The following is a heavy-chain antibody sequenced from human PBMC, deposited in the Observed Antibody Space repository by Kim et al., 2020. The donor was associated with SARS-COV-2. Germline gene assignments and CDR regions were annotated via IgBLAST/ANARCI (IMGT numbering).Heavy chain of an antibody. CDR2: IWYDGSNK. Sequence: VGSLRLSCAASGFTFSSYGMHWVRQAPGKGLEWVAVIWYDGSNKYYADSVKGRFTISRDNSKNTLYLQMNSLRAEDTAVYYCARDGYFDWLSPYYFDYWGQGTLVTVSS. D-gene: IGHD3-9*01. V-gene: IGHV3-33*01. CDR3: ARDGYFDWLSPYYFDY. CDR1: GFTFSSYG. J-gene: IGHJ4*02.